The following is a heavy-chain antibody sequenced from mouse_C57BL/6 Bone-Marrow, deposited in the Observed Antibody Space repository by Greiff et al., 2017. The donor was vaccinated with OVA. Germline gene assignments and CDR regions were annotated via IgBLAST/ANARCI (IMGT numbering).Heavy chain of an antibody. CDR3: AREGDPYFDY. V-gene: IGHV1-50*01. CDR1: GSTFTSYW. CDR2: IDPSDSYT. J-gene: IGHJ2*01. Sequence: QVQLQQPGAELVQPGASVKLSCKASGSTFTSYWMQWVKQRPGQGLEWIGEIDPSDSYTNYNQKFKGKATLTVDTSSSPAYMQLSSLTSEDAAVYYCAREGDPYFDYWGQGTTLTVSS. D-gene: IGHD3-3*01.